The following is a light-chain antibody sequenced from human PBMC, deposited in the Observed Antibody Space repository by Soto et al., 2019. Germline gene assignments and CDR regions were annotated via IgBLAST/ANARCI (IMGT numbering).Light chain of an antibody. CDR3: AAWDDSLNGHV. V-gene: IGLV1-44*01. Sequence: QSVVAQPHPMSGTPRQRLTLSCPGSGPPIGSYSVHWFQQLPGTAPKLLISTTYQRPSGVPERFSGSKSGTSASLAISGLQSEDEADYYCAAWDDSLNGHVFGTGNKVTVL. CDR2: TTY. J-gene: IGLJ1*01. CDR1: GPPIGSYS.